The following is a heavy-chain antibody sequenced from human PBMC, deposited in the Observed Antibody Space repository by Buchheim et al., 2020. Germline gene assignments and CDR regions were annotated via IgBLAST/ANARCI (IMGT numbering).Heavy chain of an antibody. V-gene: IGHV3-30*18. CDR3: AKVAYDMLTGYRYYFDY. D-gene: IGHD3-9*01. CDR2: ISYDGSNK. CDR1: GFTFSSYG. J-gene: IGHJ4*02. Sequence: QMQLVESGGGVVQPGRSLRLSCAASGFTFSSYGMHWVRQAPGKGLEWVAVISYDGSNKYYADSVKGRFTISRDNSKNTLYLQMNSLRAEDTAVYYCAKVAYDMLTGYRYYFDYWGQGTL.